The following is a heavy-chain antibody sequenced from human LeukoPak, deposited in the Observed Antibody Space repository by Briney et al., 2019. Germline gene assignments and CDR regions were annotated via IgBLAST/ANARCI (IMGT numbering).Heavy chain of an antibody. D-gene: IGHD1-26*01. Sequence: PSETLSLTCTVSGGSISSSSYYWGWIRQPPGKGLEWIGTIYYSGSTYYNPSLKSRVTMSVDTSKNQFSLKLSSVTAADTAVYYCARTTRGGSYYPFDYWGQGTLVTVSS. CDR1: GGSISSSSYY. V-gene: IGHV4-39*01. J-gene: IGHJ4*02. CDR2: IYYSGST. CDR3: ARTTRGGSYYPFDY.